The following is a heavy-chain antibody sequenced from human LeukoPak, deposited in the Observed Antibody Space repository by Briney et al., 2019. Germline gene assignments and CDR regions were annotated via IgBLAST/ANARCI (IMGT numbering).Heavy chain of an antibody. CDR2: ISGSGGST. J-gene: IGHJ4*02. Sequence: PGGSLRLSCVASGFTFSTNAMSWVRQAPGKGLEWVSAISGSGGSTYYADAVKGRFTISREDGKNSLSLQINSVRAEDTAVYYCAYSNNLNYWGQGTLVTVSS. V-gene: IGHV3-23*01. D-gene: IGHD6-13*01. CDR1: GFTFSTNA. CDR3: AYSNNLNY.